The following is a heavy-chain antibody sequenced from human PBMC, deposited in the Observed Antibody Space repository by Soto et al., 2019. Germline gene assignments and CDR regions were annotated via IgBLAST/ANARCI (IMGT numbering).Heavy chain of an antibody. Sequence: ASVKVSCKASGYTFTSYAMHWVRQAPGQRLEWMGWINADNGNTKYSQKFQGRVTITRDTSASTAYMELSSLRSEDTAVYYCARDFYYYDSSGYFPDAFDIWGQGTMVTVSS. CDR3: ARDFYYYDSSGYFPDAFDI. CDR1: GYTFTSYA. J-gene: IGHJ3*02. CDR2: INADNGNT. D-gene: IGHD3-22*01. V-gene: IGHV1-3*01.